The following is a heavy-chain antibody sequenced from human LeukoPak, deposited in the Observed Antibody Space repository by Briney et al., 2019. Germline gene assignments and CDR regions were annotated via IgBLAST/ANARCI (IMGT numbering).Heavy chain of an antibody. J-gene: IGHJ4*02. CDR1: GFTFSSYE. CDR2: VSSSGSTI. V-gene: IGHV3-48*03. CDR3: AKDFRWSQDY. D-gene: IGHD4-23*01. Sequence: GGSLRLSCAASGFTFSSYEMNWVRQAPGKGLEWISYVSSSGSTIYYADSVKGRFTISRDTSRNTVYLQMNSLRGEDTAVYYCAKDFRWSQDYWGQGTLVTVSS.